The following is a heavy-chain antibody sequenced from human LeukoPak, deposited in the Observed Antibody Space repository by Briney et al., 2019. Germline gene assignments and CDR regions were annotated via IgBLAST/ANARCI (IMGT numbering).Heavy chain of an antibody. Sequence: SETLSLTCAVYGGPFSGYYWSWIRQSPEKGLEWIGEINNSGSTSYNPSLNSRVIMSVDRSKNQFSLRLTSVTAADTAVYYCARGRYGPRLGNWGQGTLVTVSS. CDR1: GGPFSGYY. D-gene: IGHD3-16*01. CDR2: INNSGST. CDR3: ARGRYGPRLGN. V-gene: IGHV4-34*01. J-gene: IGHJ4*02.